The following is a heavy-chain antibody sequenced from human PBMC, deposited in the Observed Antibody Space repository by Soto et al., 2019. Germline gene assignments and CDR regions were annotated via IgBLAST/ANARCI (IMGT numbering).Heavy chain of an antibody. J-gene: IGHJ6*03. Sequence: ASVKVSCKASGYTFTGYYMHWVRQAPGQGLEWMGWINPNSGGTNYAQKFQGWVTMTRDTSISTAYMELSRLRSDDTAVYYCARDGTGEGHYYYYMDVRGKGTTVTDSS. V-gene: IGHV1-2*04. CDR2: INPNSGGT. CDR1: GYTFTGYY. CDR3: ARDGTGEGHYYYYMDV. D-gene: IGHD7-27*01.